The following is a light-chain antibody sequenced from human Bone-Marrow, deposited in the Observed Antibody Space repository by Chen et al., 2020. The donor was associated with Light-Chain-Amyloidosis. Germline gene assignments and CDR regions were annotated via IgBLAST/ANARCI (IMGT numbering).Light chain of an antibody. CDR1: SGSIATNY. J-gene: IGLJ3*02. CDR3: QSYQGSSQGV. V-gene: IGLV6-57*01. Sequence: NFMLTQPHSVSEPPGKTAIISCTRSSGSIATNYVQWYQQRPGSSPTTVIYEDDQRPSGVPDRFSGSIDRSSNTASLTISGLKAEDEADYCCQSYQGSSQGVFGGGTKLTVL. CDR2: EDD.